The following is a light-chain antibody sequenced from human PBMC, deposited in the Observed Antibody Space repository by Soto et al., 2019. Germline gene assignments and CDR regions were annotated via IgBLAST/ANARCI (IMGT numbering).Light chain of an antibody. V-gene: IGKV3-11*01. J-gene: IGKJ1*01. CDR2: DAS. CDR3: QVRDVWPS. CDR1: QSVSTS. Sequence: IVLTQSPVTLALSPGESAVLSCRASQSVSTSVAWYQHQVGQAPRLFIYDASKRAPGIPPRFTGSGSGTDFTLTISSLEPEDIAVYYCQVRDVWPSFGQGTKVEIK.